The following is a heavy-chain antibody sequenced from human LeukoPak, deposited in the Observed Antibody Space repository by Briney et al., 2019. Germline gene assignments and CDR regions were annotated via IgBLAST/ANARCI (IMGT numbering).Heavy chain of an antibody. CDR2: ISAYNGNT. V-gene: IGHV1-18*01. D-gene: IGHD3-3*01. CDR1: GYTFTCYG. J-gene: IGHJ4*02. CDR3: ARWPDTIFGVVTPAH. Sequence: GASVKVSCKASGYTFTCYGISWVRQAPGQGLEWMGWISAYNGNTNYAQKLQGRVTMTTDTSTSTAYMELRSLRSDDTAVYYCARWPDTIFGVVTPAHWGQGTLVTVSS.